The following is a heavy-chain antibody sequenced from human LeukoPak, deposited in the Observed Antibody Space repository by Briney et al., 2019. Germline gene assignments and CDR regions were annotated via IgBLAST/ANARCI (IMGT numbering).Heavy chain of an antibody. D-gene: IGHD3-22*01. CDR2: ISAYNGNT. CDR1: GYTFTSYG. V-gene: IGHV1-18*01. J-gene: IGHJ4*02. Sequence: ASVKVSCKASGYTFTSYGISWVRQAPGQGLEWMGWISAYNGNTNYAQKLQGRVTMTTDTSTSTAYMELRSLRSDDTAVYYCARERLYYDSTRHNIIDYWGQGTLVTVSS. CDR3: ARERLYYDSTRHNIIDY.